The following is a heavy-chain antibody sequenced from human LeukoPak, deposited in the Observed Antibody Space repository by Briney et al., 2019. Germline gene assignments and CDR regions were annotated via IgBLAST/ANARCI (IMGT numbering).Heavy chain of an antibody. CDR3: ASGYDYVWGSYRYTGSTLDY. Sequence: GASVKVSCKASGYTFTGYYMHWVRQAPGQGLEWMGWINPNSGGTNYAQKFQGRVTMTRDTSISTAYMELSRLRSDDTAVYYCASGYDYVWGSYRYTGSTLDYWDQGTLVTVSS. CDR2: INPNSGGT. CDR1: GYTFTGYY. V-gene: IGHV1-2*02. D-gene: IGHD3-16*02. J-gene: IGHJ4*02.